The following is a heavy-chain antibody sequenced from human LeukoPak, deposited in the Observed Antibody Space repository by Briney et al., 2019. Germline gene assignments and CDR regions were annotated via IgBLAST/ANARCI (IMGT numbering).Heavy chain of an antibody. CDR1: GFTFSSYW. J-gene: IGHJ6*03. CDR2: IKQDGSEK. Sequence: PGGSLRLSCAASGFTFSSYWMSWVRQAPGKGLEWVANIKQDGSEKYYVDSVKGRFTISRDNAKNSLYLQMNSLRAEDTAVYYCARDIIVLMVYAIGPSYMDVWGKGTTVTVSS. D-gene: IGHD2-8*01. CDR3: ARDIIVLMVYAIGPSYMDV. V-gene: IGHV3-7*01.